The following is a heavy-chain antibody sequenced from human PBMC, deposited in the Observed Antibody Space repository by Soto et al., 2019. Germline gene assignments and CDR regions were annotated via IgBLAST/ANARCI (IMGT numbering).Heavy chain of an antibody. Sequence: EVHLLESGGDLVKPGGSLRLSCEVSGFTFNNFAMSWVRQSPGKGLEWVSTISSDGDLRHYAESVKGRFTISRDNSKSSLFLQMNSLRAEDTALYFCAKLRQRFLDILTGATNFDSWGQGTLVTVSS. CDR2: ISSDGDLR. J-gene: IGHJ4*02. D-gene: IGHD3-9*01. CDR3: AKLRQRFLDILTGATNFDS. CDR1: GFTFNNFA. V-gene: IGHV3-23*01.